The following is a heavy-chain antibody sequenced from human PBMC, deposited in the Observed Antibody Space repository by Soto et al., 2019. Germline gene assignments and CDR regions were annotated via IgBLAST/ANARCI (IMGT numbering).Heavy chain of an antibody. V-gene: IGHV1-18*01. CDR1: GYSFISYA. J-gene: IGHJ5*02. Sequence: EASVKVSCKTSGYSFISYAISWVRQAPGQGLEWMGGISGYNGNTNYAEKFQDRVTMTTDTSTSTAYMELRSLRSDDTAVYYCARDQKWFDPWGQGTLVTVSS. CDR3: ARDQKWFDP. CDR2: ISGYNGNT.